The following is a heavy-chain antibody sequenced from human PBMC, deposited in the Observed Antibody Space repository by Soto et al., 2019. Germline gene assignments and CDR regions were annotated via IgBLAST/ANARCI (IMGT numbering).Heavy chain of an antibody. CDR1: GGAISSYY. CDR2: IYSSGST. CDR3: ARGQRFSDWFAP. D-gene: IGHD3-3*01. Sequence: SETPSLTCTVSGGAISSYYWTWIRQPAGKGLEWIGRIYSSGSTKYNPSLQSRISMSLDTSKNQFSLTLASVTAADTAVYYCARGQRFSDWFAPWGQGTLVTVSS. J-gene: IGHJ5*02. V-gene: IGHV4-4*07.